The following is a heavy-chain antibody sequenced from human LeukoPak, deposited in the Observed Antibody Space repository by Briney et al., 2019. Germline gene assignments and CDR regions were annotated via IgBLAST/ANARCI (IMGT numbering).Heavy chain of an antibody. D-gene: IGHD3-22*01. CDR2: INPSGGST. V-gene: IGHV1-46*01. CDR3: AREVDSSGYYPLYYFDY. J-gene: IGHJ4*02. CDR1: GYTFTSYY. Sequence: ASVKVSCKASGYTFTSYYMHWVRQAPGQGLEWMGIINPSGGSTSYAQKFLGRVTMTRDMSTSTVYMELSSLRSEDTAVYYCAREVDSSGYYPLYYFDYWGQGTLVTVSS.